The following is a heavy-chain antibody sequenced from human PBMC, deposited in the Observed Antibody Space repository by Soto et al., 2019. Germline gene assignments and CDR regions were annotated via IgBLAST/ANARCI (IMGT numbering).Heavy chain of an antibody. V-gene: IGHV3-33*01. Sequence: PWGSLRLSCAASGFTFSSYGMHWVRQAPGKGLEWVAVIWYDGSNKYYADSVKGRFTISRDNSKNTLYLQMNSLRAEDTAVYYCAVGSRRYYYYGMDVWGQRTTVTVPS. D-gene: IGHD6-13*01. CDR2: IWYDGSNK. J-gene: IGHJ6*02. CDR3: AVGSRRYYYYGMDV. CDR1: GFTFSSYG.